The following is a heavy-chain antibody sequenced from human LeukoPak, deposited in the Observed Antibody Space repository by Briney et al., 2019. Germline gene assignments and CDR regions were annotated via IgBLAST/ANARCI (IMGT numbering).Heavy chain of an antibody. Sequence: PGGSLRLSCGDSGFTLSKYWMHWVRQVPGKGLTWVSRINRDGSRIDHAGSVKGRFTISRDNAKNTLYLQMNSPRPEDTAVYYCVRDFVGPDDLWGQGTLVTVSS. J-gene: IGHJ5*02. CDR3: VRDFVGPDDL. CDR1: GFTLSKYW. V-gene: IGHV3-74*01. D-gene: IGHD1-26*01. CDR2: INRDGSRI.